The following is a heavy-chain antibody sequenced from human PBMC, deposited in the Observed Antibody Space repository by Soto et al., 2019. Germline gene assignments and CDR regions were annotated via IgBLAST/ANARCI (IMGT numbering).Heavy chain of an antibody. CDR2: IYYSGST. J-gene: IGHJ4*02. CDR1: GGSISSYY. D-gene: IGHD3-22*01. Sequence: PSETLSLTCTVSGGSISSYYWSWIRQPPGKGLEWIGYIYYSGSTNYNPSLKSRVTISVDTSKNQFSLKLSSVTAADTAVYYCARAGTYYYDSSGYLDYWGQGTLVTVSS. V-gene: IGHV4-59*01. CDR3: ARAGTYYYDSSGYLDY.